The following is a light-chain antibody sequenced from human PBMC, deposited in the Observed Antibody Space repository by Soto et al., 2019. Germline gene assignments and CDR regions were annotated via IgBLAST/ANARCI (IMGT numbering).Light chain of an antibody. J-gene: IGLJ1*01. CDR3: AAWDDSLSGFYV. CDR2: RNN. Sequence: SALTQPPSVSRTPGQRVTIACSGSSSDIGTNFVYWYQQLPGTAPKILIYRNNQRPSGVPDRFSGSKSGTSASLAISGLRSEDEADYHCAAWDDSLSGFYVFGTGTKVTVL. V-gene: IGLV1-47*01. CDR1: SSDIGTNF.